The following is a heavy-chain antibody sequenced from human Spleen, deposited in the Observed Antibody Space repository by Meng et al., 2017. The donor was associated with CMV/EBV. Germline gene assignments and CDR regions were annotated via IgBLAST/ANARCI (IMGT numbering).Heavy chain of an antibody. CDR1: GGSVSWGSYY. CDR2: IYNSGST. Sequence: SETLSLTCTVSGGSVSWGSYYWSWIRQPPGKGLESIGYIYNSGSTNYNPSLKSRVTMSLDTSKIHFSLKLSAVTAADTAVYYCARFALAFDIWGQGTMVTVSS. CDR3: ARFALAFDI. V-gene: IGHV4-61*03. J-gene: IGHJ3*02.